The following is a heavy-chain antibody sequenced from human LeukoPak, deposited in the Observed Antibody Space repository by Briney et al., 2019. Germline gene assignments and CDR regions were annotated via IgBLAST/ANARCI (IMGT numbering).Heavy chain of an antibody. V-gene: IGHV3-13*01. Sequence: GGSLRLSCAASGFTFSSYDMHWVRQATGKGLEWVSAIGTAGDTYYPGSVKGRFTISRENAKNSLYLQMNSLRAGGTAVYYCARVSRTAGWLQSYDYWGQGTLVTVSS. CDR3: ARVSRTAGWLQSYDY. D-gene: IGHD5-24*01. CDR2: IGTAGDT. CDR1: GFTFSSYD. J-gene: IGHJ4*02.